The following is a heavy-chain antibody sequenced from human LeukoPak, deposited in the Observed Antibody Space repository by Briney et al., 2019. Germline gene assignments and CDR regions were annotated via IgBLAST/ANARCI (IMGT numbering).Heavy chain of an antibody. Sequence: GGSLRLSCAASGFTFSSYAMHWVRQAPGKGLEWVAVISYDGSNKYYADSVEGRFTISRDNSKNTLYLQMNSLRAEDTAVYYCARDGEDGYCFDYWGQGTLVTVSS. CDR2: ISYDGSNK. J-gene: IGHJ4*02. D-gene: IGHD2-2*03. V-gene: IGHV3-30-3*01. CDR3: ARDGEDGYCFDY. CDR1: GFTFSSYA.